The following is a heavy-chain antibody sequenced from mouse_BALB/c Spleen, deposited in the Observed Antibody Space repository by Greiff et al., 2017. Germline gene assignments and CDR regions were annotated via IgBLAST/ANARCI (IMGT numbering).Heavy chain of an antibody. CDR2: ISSGSSTI. V-gene: IGHV5-17*02. J-gene: IGHJ2*01. Sequence: EVMLVESGGGLVQPGGSRKLSCAASGFTFSSFGMHWVRQAPEKGLEWVAYISSGSSTIYYADTVKGRFTISRDNPKNTLFLQMTSLRSEDTAMYYCARTDVFDYWGQGTTLTVSS. CDR3: ARTDVFDY. CDR1: GFTFSSFG.